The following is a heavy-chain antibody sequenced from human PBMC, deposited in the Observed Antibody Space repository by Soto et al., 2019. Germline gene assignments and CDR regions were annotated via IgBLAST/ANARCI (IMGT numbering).Heavy chain of an antibody. J-gene: IGHJ5*02. D-gene: IGHD2-21*01. Sequence: SETLSLTCSVSGAALNSGNYYWSWIRQVPGKGLEWIGHIYVTGAVDYNPSLRGRITISQDTSERQFSLNLRLVTAADTAVYYCARLRIATNNYKWFDPWGQGTLVTVSS. CDR1: GAALNSGNYY. CDR3: ARLRIATNNYKWFDP. CDR2: IYVTGAV. V-gene: IGHV4-31*03.